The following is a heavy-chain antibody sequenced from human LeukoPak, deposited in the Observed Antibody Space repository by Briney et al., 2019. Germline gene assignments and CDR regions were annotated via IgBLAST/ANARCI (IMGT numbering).Heavy chain of an antibody. CDR2: LHPNNGPT. Sequence: ASVTVSFKASGYIFTGYYMKWVRQAPGQGLEGMGWLHPNNGPTNYAQKFQRRITLTRDPSISTAYMELSSLTSDDTAVYFCARWQEGSGTYYIDHWGQGTLVTVSS. CDR1: GYIFTGYY. J-gene: IGHJ4*02. D-gene: IGHD3-10*01. CDR3: ARWQEGSGTYYIDH. V-gene: IGHV1-2*02.